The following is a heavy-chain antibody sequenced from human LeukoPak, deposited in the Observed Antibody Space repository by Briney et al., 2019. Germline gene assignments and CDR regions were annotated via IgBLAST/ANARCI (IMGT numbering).Heavy chain of an antibody. CDR2: INHSGST. J-gene: IGHJ5*02. V-gene: IGHV4-34*01. CDR3: ARRGSGYYQNWFDP. CDR1: GGSFSGYY. D-gene: IGHD3-22*01. Sequence: SETLSLTCAVYGGSFSGYYWSWIRQPPGKGLEWIGEINHSGSTNYNPSLKSRVTISVDTSKNQFSLKLSSVTAADTAVYYCARRGSGYYQNWFDPWGQGTLVTVSS.